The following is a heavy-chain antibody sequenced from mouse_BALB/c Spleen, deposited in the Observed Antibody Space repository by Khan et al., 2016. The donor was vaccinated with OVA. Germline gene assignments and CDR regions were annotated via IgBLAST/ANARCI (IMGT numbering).Heavy chain of an antibody. Sequence: EVELVESGGDSVKPGGSLKLSCAASGFTFSTYGMSWVRQTPDKRLEWVATISSGGSYTYYPDSVKGRFTISRDNAKNTLYLQMSSLKSEDTAMYYCARLAYYYGSEGFAYWGQGTLVTVSA. CDR1: GFTFSTYG. V-gene: IGHV5-6*01. CDR2: ISSGGSYT. J-gene: IGHJ3*01. CDR3: ARLAYYYGSEGFAY. D-gene: IGHD1-1*01.